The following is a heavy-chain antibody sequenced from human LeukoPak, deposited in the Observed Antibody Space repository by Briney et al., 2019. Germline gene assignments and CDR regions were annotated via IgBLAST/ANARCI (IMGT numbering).Heavy chain of an antibody. Sequence: SGPTLMKPSQTLTLTCTFSGFSLSPSAVGVGWIRHPPGKALGWLALFYWDDDKRYSPSLKSRLTITKDNSKNQVVLTMTNMDPVHTATYYCAHSGHSNGDYGLIFYYGGQGTLVTVSS. CDR2: FYWDDDK. CDR3: AHSGHSNGDYGLIFYY. J-gene: IGHJ4*02. D-gene: IGHD4-17*01. CDR1: GFSLSPSAVG. V-gene: IGHV2-5*02.